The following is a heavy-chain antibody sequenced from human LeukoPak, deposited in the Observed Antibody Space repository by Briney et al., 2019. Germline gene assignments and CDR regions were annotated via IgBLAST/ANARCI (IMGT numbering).Heavy chain of an antibody. CDR3: ARDQSSSWLEDWFDP. Sequence: GGSLRLSCAASGFTFSDYYMSWIRQAPGKGLEWVSYISSSGSTIYYADPVKGRFTISRDNAKNSLYLQMNSLRAEDTAVYYCARDQSSSWLEDWFDPWGQGTLVTVSS. D-gene: IGHD6-13*01. CDR1: GFTFSDYY. V-gene: IGHV3-11*01. J-gene: IGHJ5*02. CDR2: ISSSGSTI.